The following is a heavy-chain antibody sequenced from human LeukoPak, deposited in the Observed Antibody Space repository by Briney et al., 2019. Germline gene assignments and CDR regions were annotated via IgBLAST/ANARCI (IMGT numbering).Heavy chain of an antibody. CDR3: ARDVVVVPAATHYGMDV. J-gene: IGHJ6*02. CDR1: GGSLSDYF. D-gene: IGHD2-2*01. V-gene: IGHV4-34*01. Sequence: SETLSLTCAVYGGSLSDYFWGWIRQPPGKGLEWFGEINHSGRTHYNSSLESRVTISVDTSKHHFYRNLSSVTAGDTAVYYWARDVVVVPAATHYGMDVWGQGTTVTVSS. CDR2: INHSGRT.